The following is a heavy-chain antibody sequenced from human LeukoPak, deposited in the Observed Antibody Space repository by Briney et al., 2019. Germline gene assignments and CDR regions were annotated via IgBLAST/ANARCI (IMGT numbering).Heavy chain of an antibody. D-gene: IGHD1-26*01. Sequence: GGSLRLSCAASGFTVSSNYMSWVRHAPGKGLEWVSVIYSGGSTYYADSVKGRFTISRDNSKNTLYLQMNSLRAEDTAVYYCARTRRGSYYQYFDYWGQGTLVTVSS. CDR2: IYSGGST. CDR1: GFTVSSNY. CDR3: ARTRRGSYYQYFDY. V-gene: IGHV3-53*01. J-gene: IGHJ4*02.